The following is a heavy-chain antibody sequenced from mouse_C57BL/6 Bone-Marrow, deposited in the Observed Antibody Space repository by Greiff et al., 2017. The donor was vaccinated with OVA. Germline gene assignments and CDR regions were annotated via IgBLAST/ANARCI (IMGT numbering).Heavy chain of an antibody. J-gene: IGHJ2*01. CDR1: GYTFTSYW. V-gene: IGHV1-55*01. CDR3: ARGGLRHYFDY. Sequence: QVQLQQPGAELVKPGASVKMSCKASGYTFTSYWITWVKQRPGQGLEWIGDIYPGSGSTNYNEKFKSKATLTVDKSSSTAYMQLSSLTSEDSAVYYCARGGLRHYFDYWGQGTTLTVSS. D-gene: IGHD2-4*01. CDR2: IYPGSGST.